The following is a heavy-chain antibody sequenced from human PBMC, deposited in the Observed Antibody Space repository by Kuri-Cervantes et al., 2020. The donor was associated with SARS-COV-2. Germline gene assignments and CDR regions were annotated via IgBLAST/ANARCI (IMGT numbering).Heavy chain of an antibody. Sequence: SQTLSLTCAVYGGSFSGYYWSWIRQPPGKGLEWIGEINHSGSTYYNPSLKSRVTISVDTSKNQFSLKLSSVTAADTAVYYCARANGGSYRGWFDPWGQGTLVTVSS. CDR2: INHSGST. D-gene: IGHD1-26*01. CDR1: GGSFSGYY. CDR3: ARANGGSYRGWFDP. V-gene: IGHV4-34*01. J-gene: IGHJ5*02.